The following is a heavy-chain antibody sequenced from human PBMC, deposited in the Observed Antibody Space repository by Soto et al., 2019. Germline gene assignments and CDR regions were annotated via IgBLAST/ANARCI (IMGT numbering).Heavy chain of an antibody. CDR3: ARHNGPLYVGYYYDMDV. CDR2: IYYSGYT. D-gene: IGHD3-16*01. CDR1: GGSISSSSYY. V-gene: IGHV4-39*01. J-gene: IGHJ6*02. Sequence: QLQLQESGPGLVKPSETLSLTCTVSGGSISSSSYYWGWIRQPPGKGLEWIGSIYYSGYTYYNPSLTRRVTMPVDTSKNQFSLKLSSVPAADPAVYYCARHNGPLYVGYYYDMDVWGQGTTVTVSS.